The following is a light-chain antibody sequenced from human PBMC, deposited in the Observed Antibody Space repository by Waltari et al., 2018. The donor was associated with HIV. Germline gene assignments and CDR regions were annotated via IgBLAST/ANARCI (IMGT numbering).Light chain of an antibody. J-gene: IGLJ2*01. CDR2: GNT. CDR1: SSNIGDGYD. V-gene: IGLV1-40*01. Sequence: QSVLTQPPSVSGAPGQRVTISCTGGSSNIGDGYDVHWYQQLPGTAPKLLIYGNTNRPSGVPDRFSGSKSGTSASLAITGLQAEDESDYYCQSYDSSLSGVVFGGGTKLTVL. CDR3: QSYDSSLSGVV.